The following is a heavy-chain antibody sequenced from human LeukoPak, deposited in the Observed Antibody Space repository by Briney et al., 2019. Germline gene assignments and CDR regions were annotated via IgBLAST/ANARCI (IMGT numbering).Heavy chain of an antibody. V-gene: IGHV3-23*01. J-gene: IGHJ4*02. D-gene: IGHD6-13*01. CDR3: AKCSGGSSWYTKTCYFDY. CDR2: ISGSGGST. Sequence: GGSLRLSCAASGFTFSSYAMSWVRQAPGKGLEWVSAISGSGGSTYYADSVKGRFTISRDNSKNTLYLQMNSLRAEDTAVYYCAKCSGGSSWYTKTCYFDYWGQGTLVTVSS. CDR1: GFTFSSYA.